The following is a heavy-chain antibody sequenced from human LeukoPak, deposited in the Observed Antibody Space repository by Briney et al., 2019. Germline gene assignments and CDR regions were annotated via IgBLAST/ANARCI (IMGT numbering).Heavy chain of an antibody. CDR1: GFTFDDYA. D-gene: IGHD3-10*01. J-gene: IGHJ4*02. V-gene: IGHV3-9*01. Sequence: GGSLRLSCAASGFTFDDYAMHWVRQAPGKGLEWVSGISWNSGSIGYADSVKGRFTISRDNAKISLYLQMNSLRAEDTALYYCARSLYGSGSFDYWGQGTLVTVSS. CDR3: ARSLYGSGSFDY. CDR2: ISWNSGSI.